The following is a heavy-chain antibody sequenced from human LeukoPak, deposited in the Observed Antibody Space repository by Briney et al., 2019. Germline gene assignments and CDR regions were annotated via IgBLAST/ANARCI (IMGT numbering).Heavy chain of an antibody. Sequence: PSETLSLTCAVSGVSISSSCWWSWVRQPPGMGLEWIGEIYHSGGTNYNPSLRSRATISVDKSNNQFSLKLTSVTAADTAVYYCARDLRGMVDYWGQGTLVTVSS. D-gene: IGHD3-16*01. J-gene: IGHJ4*02. CDR1: GVSISSSCW. V-gene: IGHV4-4*02. CDR2: IYHSGGT. CDR3: ARDLRGMVDY.